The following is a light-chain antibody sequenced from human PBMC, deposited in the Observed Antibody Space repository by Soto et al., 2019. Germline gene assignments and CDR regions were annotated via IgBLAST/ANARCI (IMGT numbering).Light chain of an antibody. CDR2: GAS. CDR1: QSVNAN. J-gene: IGKJ1*01. CDR3: QQYNTWLWT. V-gene: IGKV3-15*01. Sequence: EVVMTQSPATLSVSPGERATLSCRASQSVNANLAWYQQKPGQAPRLLIHGASNRATGIPARFSGSGFGTEFIXXIXSXXSEDFAVYYCQQYNTWLWTCGQGTKVEI.